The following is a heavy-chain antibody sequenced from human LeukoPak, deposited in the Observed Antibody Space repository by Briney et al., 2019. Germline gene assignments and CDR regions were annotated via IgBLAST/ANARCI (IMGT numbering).Heavy chain of an antibody. CDR2: INHSGST. CDR1: GGSFSGYY. Sequence: PSETLSLTCAVYGGSFSGYYWSWIPQPPGKGLEWIGEINHSGSTNYNPSLKSRVTISVDASKYQFSLKLSSVTAADTAVYYCARDLYSYGTIDIWGQGTMVTVPS. J-gene: IGHJ3*02. CDR3: ARDLYSYGTIDI. V-gene: IGHV4-34*01. D-gene: IGHD5-18*01.